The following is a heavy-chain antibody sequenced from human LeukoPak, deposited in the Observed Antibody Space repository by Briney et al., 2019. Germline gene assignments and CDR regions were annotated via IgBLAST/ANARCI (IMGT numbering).Heavy chain of an antibody. D-gene: IGHD3-10*01. Sequence: GGSLRLSCAASGFTFSSYVMHWVRQAPGKGLEWVAFIRYDGSNKYYADSVKGRFTISRDNSKNTLYLQMNSLRAEDTAVYYCAKDLLSSGTYYFDYWGQGTLVTVSS. CDR2: IRYDGSNK. CDR3: AKDLLSSGTYYFDY. V-gene: IGHV3-30*02. J-gene: IGHJ4*02. CDR1: GFTFSSYV.